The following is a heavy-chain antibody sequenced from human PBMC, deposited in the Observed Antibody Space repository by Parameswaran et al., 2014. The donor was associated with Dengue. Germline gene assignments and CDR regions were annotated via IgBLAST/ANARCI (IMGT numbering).Heavy chain of an antibody. J-gene: IGHJ4*02. CDR3: ARDSDWIFDY. CDR2: INSGSRTI. Sequence: VRQMPGKGLEWVSNINSGSRTIYYADSVKGRFTISRDNAKNSLYLQMISLRDEDTAVYYCARDSDWIFDYWGQGTLVTVSS. V-gene: IGHV3-48*02. D-gene: IGHD2-2*03.